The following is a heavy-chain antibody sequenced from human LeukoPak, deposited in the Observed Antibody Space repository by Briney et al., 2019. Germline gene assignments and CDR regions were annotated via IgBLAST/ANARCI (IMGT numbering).Heavy chain of an antibody. CDR2: ISGSGGST. D-gene: IGHD4-17*01. CDR1: GFIFSTYA. J-gene: IGHJ4*02. Sequence: GVSLRLSCAASGFIFSTYAMSWVRQAPGKGLEWVSAISGSGGSTYYADSVKGRFTISRDNSKNTLYLQMNSLRAEDTAVYYCAKDRLVATVTTTGDHDYWGQGTLVTVSS. CDR3: AKDRLVATVTTTGDHDY. V-gene: IGHV3-23*01.